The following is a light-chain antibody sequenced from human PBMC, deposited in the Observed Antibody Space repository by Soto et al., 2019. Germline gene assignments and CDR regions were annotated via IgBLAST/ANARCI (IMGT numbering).Light chain of an antibody. CDR2: STN. CDR1: TGAVTSGYY. Sequence: QTVVTQEPSLTVSPGGTVTLTCASSTGAVTSGYYPNWFQQIPGQAPTSLIFSTNNKYYWTPARFSGSLLGGKAALTLSGVQPEDEADYYCLLCYGGAWVFGGGTKLTVL. CDR3: LLCYGGAWV. J-gene: IGLJ3*02. V-gene: IGLV7-43*01.